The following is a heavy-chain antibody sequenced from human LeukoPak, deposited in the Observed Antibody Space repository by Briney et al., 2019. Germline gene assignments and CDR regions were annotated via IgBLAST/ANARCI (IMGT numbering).Heavy chain of an antibody. D-gene: IGHD3-22*01. V-gene: IGHV4-30-2*01. CDR1: GGSISSGGYS. CDR3: ARADYDSSGYYVYFDY. Sequence: PSQTLSLTCAVSGGSISSGGYSWSWIRQPPGKGLEWIGYIYHSGSTYYNPSLKSRVTISVDRSKNQFSLKLSSVTAADTAVYYCARADYDSSGYYVYFDYWGQGTLVTVSS. J-gene: IGHJ4*02. CDR2: IYHSGST.